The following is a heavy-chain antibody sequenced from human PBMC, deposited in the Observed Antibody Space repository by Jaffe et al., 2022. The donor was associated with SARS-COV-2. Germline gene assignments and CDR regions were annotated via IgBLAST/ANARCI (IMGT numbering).Heavy chain of an antibody. CDR1: GDSVNGGSFY. CDR2: IYHSGST. V-gene: IGHV4-61*01. CDR3: ARTTSWGPRDY. D-gene: IGHD3-16*01. J-gene: IGHJ4*02. Sequence: QVQLQESGPGLVQPSKTLFLTCTVSGDSVNGGSFYWNWIRQPPGKGLEWIGYIYHSGSTNYNPSLKGRVIISIDTSKNQFSLNLNSVTAADTAVYYCARTTSWGPRDYWGQGTLVTVSS.